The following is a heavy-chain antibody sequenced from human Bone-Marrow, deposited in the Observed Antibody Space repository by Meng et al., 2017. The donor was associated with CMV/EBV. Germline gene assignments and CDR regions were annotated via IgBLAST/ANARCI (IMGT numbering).Heavy chain of an antibody. CDR1: GFTFDDYG. CDR2: INWNGGST. D-gene: IGHD3-22*01. J-gene: IGHJ1*01. Sequence: GESLKISCAASGFTFDDYGMSWVRQAPGKGLEWVSGINWNGGSTGYADSVKGRFTISRDNAKNSLYLQMNSLRAEDTALYYCAKEPRPYDSRGWGQGTLVTVSS. CDR3: AKEPRPYDSRG. V-gene: IGHV3-20*04.